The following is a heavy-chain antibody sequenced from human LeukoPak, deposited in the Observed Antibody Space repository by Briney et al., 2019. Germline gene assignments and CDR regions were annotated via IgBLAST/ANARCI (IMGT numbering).Heavy chain of an antibody. CDR3: ARIRFLVWLLPAQYYYYMDV. CDR1: GYSISSGYY. J-gene: IGHJ6*03. V-gene: IGHV4-38-2*01. D-gene: IGHD3-3*01. Sequence: SETLSLTCAVSGYSISSGYYWGWIRQPPGKGLEWIGSIYHSGSTYYNPSLKSRVTISVDTSKNQFSLKLSSVTAADTAVYYCARIRFLVWLLPAQYYYYMDVWGKGTAVTVSS. CDR2: IYHSGST.